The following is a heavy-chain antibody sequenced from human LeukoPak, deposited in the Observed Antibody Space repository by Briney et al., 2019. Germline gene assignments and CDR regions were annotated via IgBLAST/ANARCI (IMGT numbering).Heavy chain of an antibody. CDR2: IYYSGST. CDR3: ARLAPSEY. Sequence: PSETLSLTCTVSGGSISSSSYYWGWIRQPPGKGLEWIGSIYYSGSTYYNPSLKSRVTISVDTSKNQFSLKLSSVTAADTAVYYCARLAPSEYCGQGTLVTVSS. CDR1: GGSISSSSYY. J-gene: IGHJ4*02. V-gene: IGHV4-39*01.